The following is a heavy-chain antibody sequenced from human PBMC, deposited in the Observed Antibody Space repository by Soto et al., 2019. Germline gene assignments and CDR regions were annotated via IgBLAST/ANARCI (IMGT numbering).Heavy chain of an antibody. CDR2: ISGSGGST. D-gene: IGHD3-22*01. V-gene: IGHV3-23*01. Sequence: GGSLRLSCAASGFTFSSYAMSWVRQAPGKGLEWVSAISGSGGSTYYADSVKGRFTIYRYNSKNTLYLQLNNLRAEDTAVYYCAKDQGYDSSGYLYWGQGTLVTVSS. CDR3: AKDQGYDSSGYLY. J-gene: IGHJ4*02. CDR1: GFTFSSYA.